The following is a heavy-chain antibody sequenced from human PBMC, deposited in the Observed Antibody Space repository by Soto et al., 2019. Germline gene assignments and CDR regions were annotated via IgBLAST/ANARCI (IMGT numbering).Heavy chain of an antibody. CDR2: ISIRGDST. Sequence: EVQLLESGGGLVQPGGSLRLSCAASGFTFSAYAMIWVRQAPGKGLDWVSTISIRGDSTYYADSVKGRFTISRDNSKTTGYLQMNNLTAEDTARYYCPVGIYYYGWDGWGQGTTVTVSS. CDR3: PVGIYYYGWDG. V-gene: IGHV3-23*01. J-gene: IGHJ6*02. CDR1: GFTFSAYA. D-gene: IGHD6-13*01.